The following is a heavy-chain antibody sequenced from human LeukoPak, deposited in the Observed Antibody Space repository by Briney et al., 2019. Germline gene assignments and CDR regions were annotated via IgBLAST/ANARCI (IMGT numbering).Heavy chain of an antibody. V-gene: IGHV4-39*07. Sequence: SETLSLTCTVSGGSISRSSYYWGWIRQPPGKGLEWIGSIYYSGSTYYNPSLKSRVTISVDTSKNQFSLKLSSVTAADTAVYYCARAGRFLEWLQNWFDPWGQGTLVTVSS. CDR2: IYYSGST. J-gene: IGHJ5*02. CDR1: GGSISRSSYY. D-gene: IGHD3-3*01. CDR3: ARAGRFLEWLQNWFDP.